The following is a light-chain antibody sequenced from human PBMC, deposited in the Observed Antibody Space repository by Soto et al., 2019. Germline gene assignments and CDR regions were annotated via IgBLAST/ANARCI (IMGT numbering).Light chain of an antibody. Sequence: QSVLAQPPAASVTPGHRFTISCSGNSSNVGGNPVNWYQHVPTTAPKLLIYTNTQRPSGVPDRFSGSKSGTSASLAISGLQSEDEADYSCASWDDSLNGTVFGTGTKVTVL. CDR1: SSNVGGNP. CDR3: ASWDDSLNGTV. V-gene: IGLV1-44*01. CDR2: TNT. J-gene: IGLJ1*01.